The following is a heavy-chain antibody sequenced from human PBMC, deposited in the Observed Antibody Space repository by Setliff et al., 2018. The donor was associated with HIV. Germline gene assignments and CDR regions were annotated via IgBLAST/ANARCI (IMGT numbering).Heavy chain of an antibody. CDR3: AREVLLVAASGVGAFDL. Sequence: PSETLSLTCSVSGGSINSGDYYWSWVRQYPGKGLEWIGYISYSGRNSYNPSLRSRVTISLDTSKNQFSLKLSSVSAADTAVYYCAREVLLVAASGVGAFDLWGQGTMVTVSS. J-gene: IGHJ3*01. CDR1: GGSINSGDYY. V-gene: IGHV4-31*03. D-gene: IGHD2-15*01. CDR2: ISYSGRN.